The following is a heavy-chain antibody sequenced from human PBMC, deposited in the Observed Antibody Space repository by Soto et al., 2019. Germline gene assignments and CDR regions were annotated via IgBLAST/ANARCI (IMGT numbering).Heavy chain of an antibody. J-gene: IGHJ4*02. V-gene: IGHV1-69*06. CDR3: ARGTLFRGSDSYYDH. D-gene: IGHD2-21*02. Sequence: QVQLVQSGAELKKHGSSVNVSCKPSGGTFRSYGFNWVRQAPGQGLEWMGGIIPVLGTINYALKFQGRVTITADKSTNTVYMDVSSLRSEDTALYDSARGTLFRGSDSYYDHWGLGTLVTVYS. CDR2: IIPVLGTI. CDR1: GGTFRSYG.